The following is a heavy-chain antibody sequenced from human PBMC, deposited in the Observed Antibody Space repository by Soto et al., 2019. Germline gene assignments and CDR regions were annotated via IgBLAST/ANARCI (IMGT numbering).Heavy chain of an antibody. D-gene: IGHD2-15*01. J-gene: IGHJ3*02. CDR2: IYYSGST. Sequence: SGTLSLTCTFSCGSIISYYWSWIRQPPGKGLEWIGYIYYSGSTNYNPSLKSRVTISVDTSKNQFSLKLSSVTAADTAVYYCARVGRYCSRGSCYRSIAAFDIWGQGT. CDR1: CGSIISYY. V-gene: IGHV4-59*01. CDR3: ARVGRYCSRGSCYRSIAAFDI.